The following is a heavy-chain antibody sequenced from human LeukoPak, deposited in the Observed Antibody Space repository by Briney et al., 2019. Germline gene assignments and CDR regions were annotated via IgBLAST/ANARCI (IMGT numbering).Heavy chain of an antibody. CDR2: IRYDGSNK. Sequence: GGSLRLSCAASGFTFSSYGMHWVRQAPGKGLEWVAFIRYDGSNKYYADSVKGRFTISRDNSKNTLYLQMNSLRAEDTAVYYCAKDDLLVVVPAAKSFDYWGQGTLVTVSS. J-gene: IGHJ4*02. CDR1: GFTFSSYG. D-gene: IGHD2-2*01. CDR3: AKDDLLVVVPAAKSFDY. V-gene: IGHV3-30*02.